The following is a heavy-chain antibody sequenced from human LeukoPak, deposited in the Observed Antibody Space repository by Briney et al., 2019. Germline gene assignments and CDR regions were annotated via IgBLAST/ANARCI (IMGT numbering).Heavy chain of an antibody. J-gene: IGHJ4*02. CDR2: IYYSGST. D-gene: IGHD3-22*01. CDR1: GGSISSGDYY. V-gene: IGHV4-30-4*08. CDR3: ARASGYYDSSGYAPNFDY. Sequence: ASQTLSLTCTVSGGSISSGDYYWSWIRQPPCKGLEWIGYIYYSGSTYYNPSLKSRVTISVDTSKNQFSLKLSSVTAADTAVYYCARASGYYDSSGYAPNFDYWGQGTLVTVSS.